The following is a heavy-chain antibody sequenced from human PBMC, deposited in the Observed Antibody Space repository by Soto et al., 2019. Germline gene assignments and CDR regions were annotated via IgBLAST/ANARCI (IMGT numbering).Heavy chain of an antibody. D-gene: IGHD7-27*01. V-gene: IGHV1-69*06. CDR3: ADSNGDSSDGMEV. J-gene: IGHJ6*02. CDR2: IIPIFGTA. Sequence: SVKVSCKASGGTFSSYAISWVRQAPGQVLEWMGGIIPIFGTANYAQKFQGRVTITADKSTSTAYMELSSLRSEDTAVYYCADSNGDSSDGMEVWGQGTTVTVSS. CDR1: GGTFSSYA.